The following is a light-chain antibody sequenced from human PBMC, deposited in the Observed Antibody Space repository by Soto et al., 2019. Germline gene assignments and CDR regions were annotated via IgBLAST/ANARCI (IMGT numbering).Light chain of an antibody. CDR3: SSYTTSSTRV. Sequence: QSVLTQPASVSGSPGQSIAISCTGSSSDVGIYNYVCWYQQHPGKVPKLIIYEVTNRPSGVSNRFSGSKSGNTASLTISGLQAEDEADYYCSSYTTSSTRVFGTWTKVTVL. V-gene: IGLV2-14*01. CDR1: SSDVGIYNY. CDR2: EVT. J-gene: IGLJ1*01.